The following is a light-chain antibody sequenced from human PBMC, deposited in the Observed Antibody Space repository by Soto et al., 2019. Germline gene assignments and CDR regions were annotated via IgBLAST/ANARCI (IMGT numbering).Light chain of an antibody. CDR2: AAS. CDR3: LQEYNYPRT. Sequence: AIQVTQSPSSLSASVGDRVTITCRASQAIRTDLGWYQHKPGKAPKLLIFAASNLHSGVPSRFSGSGSGTDFTLTINNLQAEDFATYYCLQEYNYPRTFGQGTKV. CDR1: QAIRTD. J-gene: IGKJ1*01. V-gene: IGKV1-6*01.